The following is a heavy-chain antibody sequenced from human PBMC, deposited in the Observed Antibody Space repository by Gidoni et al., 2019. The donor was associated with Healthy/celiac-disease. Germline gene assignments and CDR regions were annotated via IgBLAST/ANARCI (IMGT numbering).Heavy chain of an antibody. CDR3: ARGLSIAAAGTRGYYYYMDV. D-gene: IGHD6-13*01. J-gene: IGHJ6*03. CDR1: GYSFTSYW. V-gene: IGHV5-10-1*03. CDR2: IDPSDSYT. Sequence: EVQLVQSGAEVKKPGASLRISCKGSGYSFTSYWISWVRQMPGKGLEWMGRIDPSDSYTNYSPSFQGHVTISADKSISTAYLQWSSLKASDTAMYYWARGLSIAAAGTRGYYYYMDVWGKGTTVTVSS.